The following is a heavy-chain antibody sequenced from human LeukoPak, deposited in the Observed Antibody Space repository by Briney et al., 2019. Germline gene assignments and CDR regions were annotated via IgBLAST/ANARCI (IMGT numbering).Heavy chain of an antibody. V-gene: IGHV1-2*02. J-gene: IGHJ6*03. D-gene: IGHD2-2*01. CDR1: RYTFTGYY. CDR3: ARSDQFPYYMDV. CDR2: IYPNSGGT. Sequence: PGASVKVSCKASRYTFTGYYMHWVRQAPGQGLEWMGWIYPNSGGTNYAQKFQGRVTMTRDTSISTAYMELSRLRSDDTAVYYCARSDQFPYYMDVWGKGTTVTVSS.